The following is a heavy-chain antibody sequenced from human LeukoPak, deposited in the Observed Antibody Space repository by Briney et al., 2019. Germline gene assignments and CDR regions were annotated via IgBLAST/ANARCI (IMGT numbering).Heavy chain of an antibody. J-gene: IGHJ3*02. CDR2: IIPILGIA. CDR3: ARGTASAASDAFDI. CDR1: GGTFSSYT. V-gene: IGHV1-69*02. D-gene: IGHD1-1*01. Sequence: SVKVSCKASGGTFSSYTISWVRPAPGQGLEWMGRIIPILGIANYAQKFQGRVTITADKSTSTAYMELSSLRSEDTAVYYCARGTASAASDAFDIWGQGTMVTVSS.